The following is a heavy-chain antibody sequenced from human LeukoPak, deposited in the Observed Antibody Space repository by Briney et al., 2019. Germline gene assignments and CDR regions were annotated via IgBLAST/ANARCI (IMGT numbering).Heavy chain of an antibody. J-gene: IGHJ3*02. CDR2: IYYSGST. V-gene: IGHV4-59*01. CDR3: ARGRVVPAASDAFDI. CDR1: GGSISSYY. Sequence: SETLSLTCTVSGGSISSYYWSWTRQPPGKGLEWIGYIYYSGSTNYNPSLKSRVTISVDTSKNQFSLKLSSVTAADTAVYYCARGRVVPAASDAFDIWGQGTMVTVSS. D-gene: IGHD2-2*01.